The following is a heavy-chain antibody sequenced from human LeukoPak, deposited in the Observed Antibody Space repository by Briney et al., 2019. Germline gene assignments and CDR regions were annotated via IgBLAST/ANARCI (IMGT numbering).Heavy chain of an antibody. CDR2: ISAYNGNT. V-gene: IGHV1-18*01. D-gene: IGHD1-26*01. J-gene: IGHJ6*02. CDR3: ARENLELYYYYGMDV. Sequence: SVTVSCXXXXYTFTSYGISWVRQAPGQGLEWMGWISAYNGNTNYAQKLQGRVTITTDTSTSTAYMELRSLRSDDTAVYYCARENLELYYYYGMDVWGQGTTVTVSS. CDR1: XYTFTSYG.